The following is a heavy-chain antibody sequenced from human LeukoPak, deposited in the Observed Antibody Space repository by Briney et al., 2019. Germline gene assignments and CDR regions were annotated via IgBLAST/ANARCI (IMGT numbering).Heavy chain of an antibody. V-gene: IGHV5-51*01. J-gene: IGHJ5*02. D-gene: IGHD2-2*01. Sequence: GESLKISCKASGYRFTEFWIAWVRRTPGKGLEWMGIIYPGDSDVRYSPSFQGQVTISADKSISTAYLQWSSLKASDTAMYYCATYKTGSTGHNWFDPWGQGTLVTVSS. CDR1: GYRFTEFW. CDR3: ATYKTGSTGHNWFDP. CDR2: IYPGDSDV.